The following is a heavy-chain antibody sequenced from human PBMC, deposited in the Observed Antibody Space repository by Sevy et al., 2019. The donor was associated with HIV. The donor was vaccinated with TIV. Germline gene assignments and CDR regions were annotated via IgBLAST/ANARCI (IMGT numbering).Heavy chain of an antibody. D-gene: IGHD3-16*01. CDR1: GFTFSSYW. Sequence: GGSLRLSCAASGFTFSSYWMSWVRQAPGKGLEWVANIKQDGSEKYYVDSVKGRFTISRDNAKNSLYLQMNSLRAEDTAGEYRGRDGKSLGTFDHWGQGNLGTVSS. J-gene: IGHJ4*02. V-gene: IGHV3-7*01. CDR2: IKQDGSEK. CDR3: GRDGKSLGTFDH.